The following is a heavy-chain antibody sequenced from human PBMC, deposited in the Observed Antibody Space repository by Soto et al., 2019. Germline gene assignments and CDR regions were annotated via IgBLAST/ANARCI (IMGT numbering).Heavy chain of an antibody. CDR1: GFTFSSYA. D-gene: IGHD3-3*01. CDR2: ISYDGSNK. CDR3: ARDFYYDTRRYGMDV. V-gene: IGHV3-30-3*01. Sequence: LRLSCAASGFTFSSYAMHWVRQAPGKGLEWVAVISYDGSNKYYADSVKGRFTISRDNSKNTLYLQMNSLRAEDTAVYYCARDFYYDTRRYGMDVWGQGTTVTSP. J-gene: IGHJ6*02.